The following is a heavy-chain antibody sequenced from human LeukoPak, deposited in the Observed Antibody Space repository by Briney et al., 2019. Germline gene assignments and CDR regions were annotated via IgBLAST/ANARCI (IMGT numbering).Heavy chain of an antibody. J-gene: IGHJ4*02. Sequence: GGSLRLSCAASGFTFSSYGMHWVRQAPGKGLEWVAVIWYDGSNKYYADSVKGRFTISRDNSKNTLYLQMNSLRAEDTAVCYCAKDSSDYGGNSDYWGQGTLVTVSS. D-gene: IGHD4-23*01. CDR3: AKDSSDYGGNSDY. V-gene: IGHV3-33*06. CDR2: IWYDGSNK. CDR1: GFTFSSYG.